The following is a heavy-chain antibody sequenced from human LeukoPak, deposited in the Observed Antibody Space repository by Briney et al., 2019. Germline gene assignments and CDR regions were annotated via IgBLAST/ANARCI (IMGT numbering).Heavy chain of an antibody. CDR3: ARDGPAALRFSMDV. J-gene: IGHJ6*04. CDR1: GYTFTSYS. V-gene: IGHV1-46*01. D-gene: IGHD3-3*01. CDR2: INPSGGST. Sequence: ASVKVSCKASGYTFTSYSMHWVRQAPGQGLEWMGIINPSGGSTSYAQKFQGRVTMTRDMSTSTVYMELSSLRSEDTAVYYCARDGPAALRFSMDVGGKGPTVTVSS.